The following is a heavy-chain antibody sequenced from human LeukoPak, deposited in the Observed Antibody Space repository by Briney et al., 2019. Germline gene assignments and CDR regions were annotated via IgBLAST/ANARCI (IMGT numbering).Heavy chain of an antibody. V-gene: IGHV3-30*02. CDR3: AKDVLRFLEWLFAFDY. CDR1: GFTFSSYG. CDR2: IRYDGSNK. D-gene: IGHD3-3*01. Sequence: PGGSLRLSCAASGFTFSSYGMHWVRQAPGKGLEWVAFIRYDGSNKYYADSVKGRFTISRDNSKNTLYLQVNSLRAEDTAVYYCAKDVLRFLEWLFAFDYWGQGTLVTVSS. J-gene: IGHJ4*02.